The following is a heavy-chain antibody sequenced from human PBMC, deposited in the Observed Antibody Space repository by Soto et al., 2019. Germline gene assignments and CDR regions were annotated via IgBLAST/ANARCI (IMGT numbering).Heavy chain of an antibody. Sequence: AGGSLRLSCAASGFTFSSYAMSWVRQAPGKGLEWVSAISGSGGSTYYADSVKGRFTISRDNSKNTLYLQMNSLRAEDTAVYYCAKGDYDSSEYYSLDYWGQGTLVTVSS. J-gene: IGHJ4*02. CDR1: GFTFSSYA. CDR2: ISGSGGST. V-gene: IGHV3-23*01. D-gene: IGHD3-22*01. CDR3: AKGDYDSSEYYSLDY.